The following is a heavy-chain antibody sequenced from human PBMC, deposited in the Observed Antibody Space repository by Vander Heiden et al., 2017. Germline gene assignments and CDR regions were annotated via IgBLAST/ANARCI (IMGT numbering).Heavy chain of an antibody. CDR2: IYHSGST. J-gene: IGHJ4*02. Sequence: QVQLQESGPGQVKPSETLSLTCTVSGGPVSSSSYYWSWVRQPPGKGLEWIGNIYHSGSTNYNPSLKSRVTISIDTSKNQFSLRLRSVTAADTAVYYCARGSSWSSDYWGQGTLVPVSS. V-gene: IGHV4-61*01. CDR1: GGPVSSSSYY. D-gene: IGHD6-13*01. CDR3: ARGSSWSSDY.